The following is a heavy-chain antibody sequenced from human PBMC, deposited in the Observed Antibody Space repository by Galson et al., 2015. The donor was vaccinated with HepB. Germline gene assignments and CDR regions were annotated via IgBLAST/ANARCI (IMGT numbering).Heavy chain of an antibody. D-gene: IGHD3-22*01. Sequence: SVTVSCKASGYTFTGYYMHWVRQAPGQGLEWMGWINPNSGGTNYTQKFQGRVTMTRDTSISTAYMELSRLRSDDTAVYYCARDRDYYYDSSGYYHFDYWGQGTLVTVSS. V-gene: IGHV1-2*02. CDR3: ARDRDYYYDSSGYYHFDY. CDR2: INPNSGGT. CDR1: GYTFTGYY. J-gene: IGHJ4*02.